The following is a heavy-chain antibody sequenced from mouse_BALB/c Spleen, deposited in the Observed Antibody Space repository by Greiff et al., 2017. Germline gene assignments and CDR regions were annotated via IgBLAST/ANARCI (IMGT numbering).Heavy chain of an antibody. D-gene: IGHD1-1*01. V-gene: IGHV2-9*02. J-gene: IGHJ3*01. CDR2: IWAGGST. CDR3: ARDKGIYYGSSLAY. CDR1: GFSLTSYV. Sequence: QVQLKESGPGLVAPSQSLSITCTVSGFSLTSYVVHWVRQPPGKGLEWLGVIWAGGSTNYNSALMSRLSISKDNSKSQVFLKMNSLQTDDTAMYYCARDKGIYYGSSLAYWGQGTLVTVSA.